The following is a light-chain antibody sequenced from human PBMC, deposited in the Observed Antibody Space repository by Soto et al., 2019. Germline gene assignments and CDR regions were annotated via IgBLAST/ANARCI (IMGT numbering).Light chain of an antibody. CDR1: QSISSW. CDR3: QHHRSYPLP. Sequence: IQKTRWPPSRYGAIGDGVTISCRASQSISSWLAWYQQKPGKAPKFLIYKASTLESGVPSRFSGSGSGTEFALIISSVSADAFAPYFCQHHRSYPLPFGGGTKVDIK. CDR2: KAS. J-gene: IGKJ4*01. V-gene: IGKV1-5*03.